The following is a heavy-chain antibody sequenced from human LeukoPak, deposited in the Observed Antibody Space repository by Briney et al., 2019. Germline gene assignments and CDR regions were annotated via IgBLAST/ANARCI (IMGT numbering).Heavy chain of an antibody. J-gene: IGHJ4*02. CDR3: ARATYDILTGYYFDY. D-gene: IGHD3-9*01. Sequence: GGSLRLSCAASGFTFSSYEMNWVRQAPGKGLEWVSYISSSGSTIYYADSVKGRFTISRDNAKNSLYLQMNSLRAEDTAVYYCARATYDILTGYYFDYWGQGTLVTVSS. CDR2: ISSSGSTI. V-gene: IGHV3-48*03. CDR1: GFTFSSYE.